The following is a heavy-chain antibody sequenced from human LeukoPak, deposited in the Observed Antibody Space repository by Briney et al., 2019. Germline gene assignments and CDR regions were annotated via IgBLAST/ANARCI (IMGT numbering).Heavy chain of an antibody. J-gene: IGHJ1*01. CDR2: IYYSGST. D-gene: IGHD2-2*01. Sequence: PSETLSLTCTVSGGSISSGDYYWSWIRQPPGKGLEWIGYIYYSGSTYYNPSLKSRVTISVDTSKNQFSLELSSVTAADTAVYYCARVTPSYCSSTSCLPAYFQHWGQGTLVTVSS. CDR1: GGSISSGDYY. V-gene: IGHV4-30-4*01. CDR3: ARVTPSYCSSTSCLPAYFQH.